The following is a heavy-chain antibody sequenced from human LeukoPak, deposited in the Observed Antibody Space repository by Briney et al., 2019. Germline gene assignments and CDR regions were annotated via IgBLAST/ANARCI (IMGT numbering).Heavy chain of an antibody. J-gene: IGHJ4*02. Sequence: GGSLRLSCAASGFTFSDHYMDWVRQAPGKGLEWVGRTRSRGHNYATEYAASVKGRVTISRDNSKCSLYLQLNSLRTEDTAVYFCARDSALAYWGLGTLVTVSS. V-gene: IGHV3-72*01. CDR2: TRSRGHNYAT. CDR1: GFTFSDHY. CDR3: ARDSALAY. D-gene: IGHD3-3*02.